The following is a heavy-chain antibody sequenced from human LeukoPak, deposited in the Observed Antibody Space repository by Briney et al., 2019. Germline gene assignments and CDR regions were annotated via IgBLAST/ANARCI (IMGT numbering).Heavy chain of an antibody. J-gene: IGHJ6*03. CDR2: IYYSGST. V-gene: IGHV4-61*05. CDR1: GGSISSSSYY. CDR3: ARTSSSWYSFYYYYYMDV. D-gene: IGHD6-13*01. Sequence: SETLSLTCTVSGGSISSSSYYWGWLRQPPGKGLEWIGYIYYSGSTNYNPSLKSRVTISVDTSKNQFSLKLSSVTAADTAVYYCARTSSSWYSFYYYYYMDVWGKGTTVTVSS.